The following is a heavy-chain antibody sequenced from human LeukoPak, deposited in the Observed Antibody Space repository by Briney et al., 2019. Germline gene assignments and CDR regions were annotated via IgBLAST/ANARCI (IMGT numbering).Heavy chain of an antibody. CDR1: GSSIRTYS. CDR2: IYTSGST. CDR3: ARHGAEMATITDDAFDM. J-gene: IGHJ3*02. V-gene: IGHV4-4*09. D-gene: IGHD5-24*01. Sequence: PAEPLSLTCTVSGSSIRTYSWSWLRHPPGKGLEWLGYIYTSGSTHYNPPLKRRVTIPLDTSKNQYSLRLSSVTAENTAEFYCARHGAEMATITDDAFDMWGQGTMVTVSS.